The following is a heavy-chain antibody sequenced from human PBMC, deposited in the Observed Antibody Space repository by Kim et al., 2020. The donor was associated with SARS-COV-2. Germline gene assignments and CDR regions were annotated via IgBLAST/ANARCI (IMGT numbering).Heavy chain of an antibody. CDR3: ASTLVGTGGNYYYYYGMDV. D-gene: IGHD1-1*01. V-gene: IGHV3-30*01. Sequence: GRFTISRDNSKNTLYLQRNSLRAEDTAVYYCASTLVGTGGNYYYYYGMDVWGQGTTVTVSS. J-gene: IGHJ6*02.